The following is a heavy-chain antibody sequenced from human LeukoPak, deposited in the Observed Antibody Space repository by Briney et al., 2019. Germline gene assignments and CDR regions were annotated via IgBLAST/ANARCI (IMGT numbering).Heavy chain of an antibody. J-gene: IGHJ4*02. CDR3: ARDLGGCSFDF. CDR2: IYYSGST. CDR1: GGSISNGVYY. Sequence: PSETLSLTCTVSGGSISNGVYYWSWVRQHPRKGLEWIGYIYYSGSTYYSPSLKSRLTMSVDTSKNQFSLKLSSVTAADTAVYYCARDLGGCSFDFWGQGTLVTVSA. V-gene: IGHV4-31*03. D-gene: IGHD2-15*01.